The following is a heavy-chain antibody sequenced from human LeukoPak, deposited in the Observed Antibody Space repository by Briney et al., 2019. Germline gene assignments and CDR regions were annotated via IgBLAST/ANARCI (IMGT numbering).Heavy chain of an antibody. Sequence: SETLSLTCTVSGGSISSYYWSWIRQPAGKGLEWIGRTYTSGSTIYNPSLKSRVTMSVDTSKNQFSLKLSSVTAADTAVYYCASSLGYCSSTSCFDYWGQGTLVTVSS. D-gene: IGHD2-2*01. CDR2: TYTSGST. CDR1: GGSISSYY. CDR3: ASSLGYCSSTSCFDY. V-gene: IGHV4-4*07. J-gene: IGHJ4*02.